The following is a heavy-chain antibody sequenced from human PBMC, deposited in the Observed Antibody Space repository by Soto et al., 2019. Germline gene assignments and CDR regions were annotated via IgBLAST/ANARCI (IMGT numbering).Heavy chain of an antibody. J-gene: IGHJ5*02. D-gene: IGHD6-6*01. V-gene: IGHV4-39*01. CDR2: IYYSGTT. CDR3: ARHWLGAARTRLKWFDP. CDR1: GGSISSSSYYY. Sequence: SETLSLTCSVSGGSISSSSYYYWGWIRQPPGKGLEWIGSIYYSGTTYYNPSLKSPVTISVDTSKNQFSLKLSSVTAADTAVYYGARHWLGAARTRLKWFDPWGQGTLVTVSS.